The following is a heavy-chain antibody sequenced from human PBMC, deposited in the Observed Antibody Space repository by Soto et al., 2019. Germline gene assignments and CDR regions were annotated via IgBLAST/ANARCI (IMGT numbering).Heavy chain of an antibody. D-gene: IGHD4-17*01. CDR2: IYYSGST. CDR3: AREWADYGDYRDRYFDL. J-gene: IGHJ2*01. CDR1: GGSISSGDYY. V-gene: IGHV4-30-4*01. Sequence: QVQLQESGPGLVKPSQTLSLTCTVSGGSISSGDYYWSWIRQPPGKGLEWIGYIYYSGSTYYNPSLKSRVTISVDTSKNQFSLKLSSVTAADTAVYYCAREWADYGDYRDRYFDLWGRGTLVTVSS.